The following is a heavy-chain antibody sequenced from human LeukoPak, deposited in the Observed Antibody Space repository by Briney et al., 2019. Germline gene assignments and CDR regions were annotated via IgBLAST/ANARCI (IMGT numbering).Heavy chain of an antibody. CDR3: ARDAYYDSSAYRENPFDV. D-gene: IGHD3-22*01. Sequence: GASVKVSCKASGYTFTRYYMHWVRQAPGQGLEWMGIINPSGGSTSYAQKFQGRVTITADELTSTLYMELRSLRSEDTAIYYCARDAYYDSSAYRENPFDVWGQGTMVTVSS. CDR2: INPSGGST. J-gene: IGHJ3*01. CDR1: GYTFTRYY. V-gene: IGHV1-46*01.